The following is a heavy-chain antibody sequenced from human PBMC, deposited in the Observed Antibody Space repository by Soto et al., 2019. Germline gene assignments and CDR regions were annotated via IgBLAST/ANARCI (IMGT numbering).Heavy chain of an antibody. CDR2: IYYSGST. CDR3: ASTRMIVAHFDY. Sequence: SEALSLTCTVSGGSISSYYWSWIRQPPGKGLEWIGYIYYSGSTNYNPSLKSRVTISVDTSKNQFSLKLSSVTAADTAVYYCASTRMIVAHFDYWGQGTLVTVSS. D-gene: IGHD3-22*01. J-gene: IGHJ4*02. CDR1: GGSISSYY. V-gene: IGHV4-59*08.